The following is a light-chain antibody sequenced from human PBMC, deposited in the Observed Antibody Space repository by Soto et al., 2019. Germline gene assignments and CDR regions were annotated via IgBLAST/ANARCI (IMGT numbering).Light chain of an antibody. CDR1: SIDIGYYNY. V-gene: IGLV2-14*01. CDR2: EVG. Sequence: QSALTQRASVSGSPGQSITISFTGTSIDIGYYNYVSWYQQHPGKAPKVMIYEVGNRPSGVSDRFSGSKSGNTASLTISGLQAEDEADYYCKSYTSRSTPFVFGTGTKVT. J-gene: IGLJ1*01. CDR3: KSYTSRSTPFV.